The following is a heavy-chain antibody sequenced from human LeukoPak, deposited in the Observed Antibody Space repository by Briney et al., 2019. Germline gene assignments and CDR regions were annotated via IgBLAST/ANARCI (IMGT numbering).Heavy chain of an antibody. Sequence: GASVKVSCKASGYTFTSYGISWVRQAPGQGLEWMGWISVYNGNTKYTQRLQGRVTVTTDTSTSTAYMELRSLRSDDTAVYYCARDPLMYDSSGYYLYHYYYGMDVWGQGTTVTVSS. CDR1: GYTFTSYG. J-gene: IGHJ6*02. CDR2: ISVYNGNT. CDR3: ARDPLMYDSSGYYLYHYYYGMDV. D-gene: IGHD3-22*01. V-gene: IGHV1-18*01.